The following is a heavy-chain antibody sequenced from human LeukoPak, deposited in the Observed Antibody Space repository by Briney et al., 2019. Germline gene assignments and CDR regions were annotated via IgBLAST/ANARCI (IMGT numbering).Heavy chain of an antibody. CDR1: GFISNMYA. V-gene: IGHV3-30*04. CDR3: AREGQWGPHPPGNYHYMDV. Sequence: PGRSLRLSCGASGFISNMYAIHWVRQAPGKGLEWVAVISYDGSDEKYADFVKGRFTISRDSSKNTLSLQMNSLRVEDTAVYYCAREGQWGPHPPGNYHYMDVWGRGTTVTVSS. CDR2: ISYDGSDE. J-gene: IGHJ6*03. D-gene: IGHD6-19*01.